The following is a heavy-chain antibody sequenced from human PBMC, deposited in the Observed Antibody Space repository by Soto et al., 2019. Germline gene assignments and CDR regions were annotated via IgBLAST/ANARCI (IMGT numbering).Heavy chain of an antibody. J-gene: IGHJ4*02. Sequence: PVGSLRLSCASSVFTFSSYWMHCVRQAPGKGLVWVSRINSDGSSTSYADSVKGRFTISRDNAKNTLYLQMNSLRAEDTAVYYCARKTKVTPFEYWGQGTLVSVSS. CDR1: VFTFSSYW. V-gene: IGHV3-74*01. D-gene: IGHD2-21*02. CDR2: INSDGSST. CDR3: ARKTKVTPFEY.